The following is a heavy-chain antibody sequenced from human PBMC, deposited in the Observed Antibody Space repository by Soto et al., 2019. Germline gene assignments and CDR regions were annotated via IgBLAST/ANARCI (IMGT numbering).Heavy chain of an antibody. V-gene: IGHV3-30-3*01. CDR2: ISYDGSNK. CDR3: ARAKGIVVVPAAIGY. Sequence: GGSLRLSCAASGFTFSSYAMHWVRQAPGKGLEWVAVISYDGSNKYYADSVKGRFTISRDNSKNTLYLQMNSLRAEDTAVYYCARAKGIVVVPAAIGYWGQGTLVTVSS. D-gene: IGHD2-2*01. CDR1: GFTFSSYA. J-gene: IGHJ4*02.